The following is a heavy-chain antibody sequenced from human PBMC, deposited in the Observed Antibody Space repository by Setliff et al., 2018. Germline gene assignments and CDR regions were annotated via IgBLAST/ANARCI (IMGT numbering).Heavy chain of an antibody. D-gene: IGHD2-15*01. Sequence: GGSLRLSCETSGFPLYTYDMNWVRQAPGKALEWVANIKQDGSEKNYVDSVKGRFTISRDNAMNSLYLQMNSLRPEDTAVYYCARTCSGSGCYAGLESWGQGTPVTVSS. CDR2: IKQDGSEK. CDR3: ARTCSGSGCYAGLES. V-gene: IGHV3-7*01. CDR1: GFPLYTYD. J-gene: IGHJ4*02.